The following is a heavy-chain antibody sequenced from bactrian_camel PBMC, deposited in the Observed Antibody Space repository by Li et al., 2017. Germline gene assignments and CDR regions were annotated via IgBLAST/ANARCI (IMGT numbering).Heavy chain of an antibody. Sequence: QLVEFGGGSTEAGGSLRLSCAASGNTYTSSCMGWFRQAPGKERERVARIDSDGAIRYADSVKGRFTMSRDNAVNMVYLQMNSLKSEDTALYYCATHRPGHPGDYSLKRGGYRLWGQGTQVTVS. CDR1: GNTYTSSC. V-gene: IGHV3S53*01. CDR3: ATHRPGHPGDYSLKRGGYRL. D-gene: IGHD2*01. J-gene: IGHJ4*01. CDR2: IDSDGAI.